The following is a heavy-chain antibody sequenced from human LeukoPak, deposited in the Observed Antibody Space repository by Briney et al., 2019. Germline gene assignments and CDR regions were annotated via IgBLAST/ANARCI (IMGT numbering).Heavy chain of an antibody. J-gene: IGHJ4*02. CDR3: AKALYYYDSSPQWY. V-gene: IGHV3-13*01. Sequence: GGSLRLSCAASGFTFSKDDFHWVRQAPGKGLEWVAAIGVTGDTYYADSVKGRFTISREDSANSLYLQMRSLGAGDTALYYCAKALYYYDSSPQWYWGQGTLVTVSS. D-gene: IGHD3-22*01. CDR2: IGVTGDT. CDR1: GFTFSKDD.